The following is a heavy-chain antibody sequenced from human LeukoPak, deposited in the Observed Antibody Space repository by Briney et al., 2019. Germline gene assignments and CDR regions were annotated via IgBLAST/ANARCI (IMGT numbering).Heavy chain of an antibody. D-gene: IGHD1-26*01. J-gene: IGHJ4*02. CDR3: AKDQGSGATGFDY. Sequence: GGSLRLSCAASGFTFSSYGMHWVRQAPGKGLEWVAVISYDGSNKYYADSVEGRFTISRDNSKNTLYLQMNSLRAEDTAVYYCAKDQGSGATGFDYWGQGTLVTVSS. V-gene: IGHV3-30*18. CDR1: GFTFSSYG. CDR2: ISYDGSNK.